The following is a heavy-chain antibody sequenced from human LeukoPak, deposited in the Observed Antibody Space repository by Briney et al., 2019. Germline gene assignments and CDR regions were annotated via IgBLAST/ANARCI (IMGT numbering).Heavy chain of an antibody. CDR2: INSDGSTT. D-gene: IGHD3-16*01. CDR1: PYSRTSSW. V-gene: IGHV3-74*01. J-gene: IGHJ6*02. CDR3: ARDFGPYGMDV. Sequence: GGSLRLSCVNPPYSRTSSWVQWVREALAPGVVWVSRINSDGSTTNYADSVKGRFTISRDNAMSTLYLQMNSLRAEDTAVYYCARDFGPYGMDVRGQGTTVTVSS.